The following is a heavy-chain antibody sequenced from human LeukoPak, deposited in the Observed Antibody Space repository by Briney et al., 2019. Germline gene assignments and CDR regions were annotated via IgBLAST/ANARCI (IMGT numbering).Heavy chain of an antibody. CDR2: INSDGSST. Sequence: GGSLRLSCAASGFTFSSHWMHWVRQAPGEGLVWVSRINSDGSSTLYADSVKGRFTISRDNAKNTLYLQMNSLRAEDTAVYYCARPVTTDPFAYWGQGTLVTVSS. D-gene: IGHD3-3*01. CDR3: ARPVTTDPFAY. V-gene: IGHV3-74*01. J-gene: IGHJ4*02. CDR1: GFTFSSHW.